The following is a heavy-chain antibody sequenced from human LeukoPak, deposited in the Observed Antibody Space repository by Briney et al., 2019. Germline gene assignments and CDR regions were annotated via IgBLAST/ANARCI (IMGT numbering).Heavy chain of an antibody. V-gene: IGHV3-30*04. J-gene: IGHJ6*02. CDR3: ASWDLAVAGTRSNGMDV. CDR1: GFTFSSYA. D-gene: IGHD6-19*01. Sequence: GGSLRLSCAASGFTFSSYAKHWVRQAPGKGLEWVAVISYDGSNKYYADSVKGRFTISRDNSKNTLYLQMNSLRAEDTAVYYCASWDLAVAGTRSNGMDVWGQGTTVTVSS. CDR2: ISYDGSNK.